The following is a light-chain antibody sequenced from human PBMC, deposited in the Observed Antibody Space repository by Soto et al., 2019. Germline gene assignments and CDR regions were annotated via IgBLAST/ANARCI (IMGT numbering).Light chain of an antibody. CDR2: DVS. V-gene: IGLV2-14*01. Sequence: QSALTQPASVSGSPGQSITISCTGTSSDVGSYNYVSWYQQYPGKAPKLMIYDVSNRPSGVSYRFSGSKSGNTASLTISGXXXXXXXXYXCSSYTTSSTHVVFGGGTKLTVL. CDR3: SSYTTSSTHVV. J-gene: IGLJ2*01. CDR1: SSDVGSYNY.